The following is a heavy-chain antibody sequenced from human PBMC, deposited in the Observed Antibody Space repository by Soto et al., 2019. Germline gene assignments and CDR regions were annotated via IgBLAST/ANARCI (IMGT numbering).Heavy chain of an antibody. D-gene: IGHD6-6*01. V-gene: IGHV3-23*01. CDR1: GFTFSSYA. CDR3: AKVHCPLCRIAARPLGYYYYGMAV. J-gene: IGHJ6*02. Sequence: GGSLRLSCAASGFTFSSYAMSWVRQAPGKGLEWVSAISGSGGSTYYADSVKGRCTISRDNSKKTLYLQMNSLRAEDTAVYYCAKVHCPLCRIAARPLGYYYYGMAVWGQGTTVTVSS. CDR2: ISGSGGST.